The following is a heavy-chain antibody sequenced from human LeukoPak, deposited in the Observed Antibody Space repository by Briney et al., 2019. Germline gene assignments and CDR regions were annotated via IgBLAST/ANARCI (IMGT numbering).Heavy chain of an antibody. J-gene: IGHJ4*02. D-gene: IGHD6-19*01. CDR1: GGSISSYY. V-gene: IGHV4-59*01. CDR3: ARAAGRKSSSGYFDY. CDR2: IYYSGGT. Sequence: PSETLSLTCTVSGGSISSYYWSWIRQPPGKGLEWTGYIYYSGGTNYNPSLKSRVTISVDTSKNQFSLKLSSVTAADTAVYYCARAAGRKSSSGYFDYWGQGTLVTVSS.